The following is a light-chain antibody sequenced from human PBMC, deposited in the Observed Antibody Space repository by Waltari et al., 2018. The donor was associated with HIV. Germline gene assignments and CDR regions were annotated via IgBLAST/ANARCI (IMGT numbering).Light chain of an antibody. CDR3: SSYTSLTTLV. J-gene: IGLJ3*02. CDR2: EVT. Sequence: QSALTQPASLSGSPGQSLTYPCTGSSGDGHTYNYVSWYQQHPGKAPKLIIYEVTKRPSGVSSRFSGSKSGNTASLTISGLQPDDEAHYYCSSYTSLTTLVFGGGTKVTVL. V-gene: IGLV2-14*01. CDR1: SGDGHTYNY.